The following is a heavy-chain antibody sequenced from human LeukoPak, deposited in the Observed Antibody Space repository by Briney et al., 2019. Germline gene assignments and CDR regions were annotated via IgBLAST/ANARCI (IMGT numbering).Heavy chain of an antibody. V-gene: IGHV3-23*01. CDR2: IRGSG. CDR3: ASRAYNSSGYYYF. J-gene: IGHJ4*02. D-gene: IGHD3-22*01. CDR1: GLTFNNYA. Sequence: PGRSLRLSCVASGLTFNNYAMSWVRQAPGKGLEWVSAIRGSGYYADSVKGRFTISRDNSKNTVYLQMNSLRAEGTAVYYCASRAYNSSGYYYFGGQGTLVTVSS.